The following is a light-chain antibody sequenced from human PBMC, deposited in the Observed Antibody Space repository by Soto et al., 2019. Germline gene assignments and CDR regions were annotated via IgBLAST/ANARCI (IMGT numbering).Light chain of an antibody. CDR2: DIS. CDR1: QSVSSN. CDR3: QQYNSWPLT. J-gene: IGKJ4*01. Sequence: ETVMTQSPATLSVSPGERATLSCRASQSVSSNLAWYQQKLGQPPRLLIYDISTRATGIPTRFSGSGSGTEFTLTISSLQSEDFAVYYCQQYNSWPLTFGGGTKVDIK. V-gene: IGKV3D-15*01.